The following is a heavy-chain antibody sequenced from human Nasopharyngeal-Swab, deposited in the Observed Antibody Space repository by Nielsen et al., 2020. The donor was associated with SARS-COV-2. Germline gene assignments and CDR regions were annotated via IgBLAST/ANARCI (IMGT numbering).Heavy chain of an antibody. V-gene: IGHV4-59*08. CDR1: GGSISSYY. CDR3: ARHPGYCSGGSCYSRRFDP. Sequence: GSLRLSCTVSGGSISSYYWSWIRQPPGKGLEWIGYIYYSGSTNYNPSLKSRVTISVDTSKNQFSLKLSSVTAADTAVYYCARHPGYCSGGSCYSRRFDPWGQGTLVTVSS. CDR2: IYYSGST. D-gene: IGHD2-15*01. J-gene: IGHJ5*02.